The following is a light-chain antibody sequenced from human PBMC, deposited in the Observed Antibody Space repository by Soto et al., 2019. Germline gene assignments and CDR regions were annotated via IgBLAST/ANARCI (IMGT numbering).Light chain of an antibody. Sequence: QSALTQPASVSGSPGQSITISCTGTSTDVGGDKYVSWYQQHPGKAPKLMIYEVSNRPSGVSNRFSGSKSGSTASLTISGLQAEDEADYYCSSFTSISTDVFGAGTKVTVL. CDR2: EVS. CDR3: SSFTSISTDV. CDR1: STDVGGDKY. V-gene: IGLV2-14*01. J-gene: IGLJ1*01.